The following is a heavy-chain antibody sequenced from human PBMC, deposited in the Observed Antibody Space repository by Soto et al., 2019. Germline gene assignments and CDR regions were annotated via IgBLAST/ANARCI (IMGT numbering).Heavy chain of an antibody. Sequence: QVHLVQSGAEMKKPGSSVKVSCKVSGGDLTNSGISWVRQAPGQGLEWMGGIFPLLAMVDYSQKFQGRVTITADESTNTAYMDLGRLKTDDTAVYYCAKEDRTGFKSWGQGTLVIVSS. CDR1: GGDLTNSG. J-gene: IGHJ4*02. CDR2: IFPLLAMV. V-gene: IGHV1-69*04. D-gene: IGHD1-1*01. CDR3: AKEDRTGFKS.